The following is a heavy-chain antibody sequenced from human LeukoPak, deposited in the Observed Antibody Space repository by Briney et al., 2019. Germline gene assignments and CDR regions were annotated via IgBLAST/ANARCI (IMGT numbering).Heavy chain of an antibody. CDR3: ARDGKLGYYYYMDV. D-gene: IGHD7-27*01. Sequence: GGSLRLSCAASGFTFSDYYMSWIRQAPGKGLEWVSYISSSGSTIYYADSVKGRFTISRDNAKNSLYLQMNSLRAEDTAVYYCARDGKLGYYYYMDVWGKGTTVTVSS. J-gene: IGHJ6*03. V-gene: IGHV3-11*04. CDR1: GFTFSDYY. CDR2: ISSSGSTI.